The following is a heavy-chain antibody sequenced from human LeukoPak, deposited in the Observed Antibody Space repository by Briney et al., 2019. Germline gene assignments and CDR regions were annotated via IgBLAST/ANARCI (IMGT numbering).Heavy chain of an antibody. CDR1: GFTFSNYA. Sequence: TGGSLRLSCAASGFTFSNYAMTWVRQAPGKGLEWVSTVSGSGGSTYYADSVKGRFTISRDNSQNTLYLQMNSLRAEDTAVYYCAKDYDYYGSGDYYMDVWGKGTTVTISS. D-gene: IGHD3-10*01. V-gene: IGHV3-23*01. CDR2: VSGSGGST. CDR3: AKDYDYYGSGDYYMDV. J-gene: IGHJ6*03.